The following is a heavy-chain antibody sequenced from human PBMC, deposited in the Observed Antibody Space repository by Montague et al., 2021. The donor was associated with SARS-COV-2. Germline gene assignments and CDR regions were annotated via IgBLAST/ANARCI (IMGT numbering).Heavy chain of an antibody. Sequence: SETLSLTCTVSGGSISSGSHYWGYIRQPPGKGLEWVGSIYYSGTTXYXXXXKXRVTMSVHTSKNQFSLNLNSVTAADTAVYYCVRVVTMVRAIISYFDYWGQGTLVTVSS. CDR3: VRVVTMVRAIISYFDY. V-gene: IGHV4-39*07. J-gene: IGHJ4*02. D-gene: IGHD3-10*01. CDR1: GGSISSGSHY. CDR2: IYYSGTT.